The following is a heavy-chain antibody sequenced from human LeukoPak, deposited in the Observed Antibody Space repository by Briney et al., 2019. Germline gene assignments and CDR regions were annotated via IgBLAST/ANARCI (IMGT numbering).Heavy chain of an antibody. Sequence: GGSLRLSCAASGFTVSSNYMSRVRQAPGKGLEWVSVIYSGGNTYYADSVKGRFTISRDNSKNTLYLQMNSLRGEDTAVYYCVRDEGFHGSGSNWGQGTLVTVSS. V-gene: IGHV3-66*01. CDR1: GFTVSSNY. D-gene: IGHD3-10*01. J-gene: IGHJ4*02. CDR3: VRDEGFHGSGSN. CDR2: IYSGGNT.